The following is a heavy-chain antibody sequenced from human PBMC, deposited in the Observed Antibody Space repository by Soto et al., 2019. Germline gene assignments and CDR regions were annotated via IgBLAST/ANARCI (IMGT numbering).Heavy chain of an antibody. CDR3: ARVDLGNWFDP. CDR2: IIPIFGTA. J-gene: IGHJ5*02. CDR1: GGTFSSYA. D-gene: IGHD2-2*03. V-gene: IGHV1-69*13. Sequence: GASVKVSCKASGGTFSSYAISWVRQAPGQGFEWMGGIIPIFGTANYARKFQGRVTITADESTSTAYMELSSLRSEDTAVYYCARVDLGNWFDPWGQGTLVTVSS.